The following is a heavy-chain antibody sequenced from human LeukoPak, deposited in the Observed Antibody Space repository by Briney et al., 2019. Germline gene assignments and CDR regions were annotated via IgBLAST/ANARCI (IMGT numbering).Heavy chain of an antibody. CDR1: GFTFSSYA. CDR3: AKDWSDYYDSSGSDAFDI. D-gene: IGHD3-22*01. CDR2: ISYDGSNK. V-gene: IGHV3-30*04. J-gene: IGHJ3*02. Sequence: GRSLRLSCAASGFTFSSYAMHWVRQAPGKGLEWVAVISYDGSNKYYADSVKGRFTISRDNSKNTLYLQMNSLRAEDTAVYYCAKDWSDYYDSSGSDAFDIWGQGTMVTVSS.